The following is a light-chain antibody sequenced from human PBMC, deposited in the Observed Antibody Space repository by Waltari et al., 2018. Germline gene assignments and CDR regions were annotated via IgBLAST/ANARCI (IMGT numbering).Light chain of an antibody. Sequence: DIQMTQSPSSLSASVGDRVPMTCRASQSITNYLSWYQHKLGEAPNLLVYDASTLVSGVPSRFNGSGSGTEFTLTISSLQPEDLATYYCLQTYSTLMFSFGPGTKVDL. CDR3: LQTYSTLMFS. CDR1: QSITNY. CDR2: DAS. J-gene: IGKJ3*01. V-gene: IGKV1-39*01.